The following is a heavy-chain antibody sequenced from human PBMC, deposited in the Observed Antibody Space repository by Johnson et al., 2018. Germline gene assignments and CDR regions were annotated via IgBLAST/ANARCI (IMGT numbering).Heavy chain of an antibody. J-gene: IGHJ6*02. CDR1: GFTFSSYG. D-gene: IGHD1-26*01. CDR2: IWYDGSNK. CDR3: ARGDGSYCCNGMDV. V-gene: IGHV3-33*01. Sequence: VQLVESGGGVVQPGRSLRLSCAASGFTFSSYGMHWVRQAPGKGLEWVAVIWYDGSNKYYADSVKGRFTISRDNSKNKLYLQMNSLRAEDTAVYYCARGDGSYCCNGMDVWGQGTTVTVSS.